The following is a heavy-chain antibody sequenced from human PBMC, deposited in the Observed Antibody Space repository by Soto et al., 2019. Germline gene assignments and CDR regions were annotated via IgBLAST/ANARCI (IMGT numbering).Heavy chain of an antibody. J-gene: IGHJ1*01. CDR3: AREPPRPSGFQH. D-gene: IGHD1-26*01. CDR2: IGSSSSSM. V-gene: IGHV3-48*01. CDR1: GFTFSSYS. Sequence: GGSLRLSCAVSGFTFSSYSMNWVRQAPGKGLEWLSYIGSSSSSMYYADSVKGRFIISRDNAKNSLYLEMNSLRAEDTAVYYCAREPPRPSGFQHWGQGTLVTVSS.